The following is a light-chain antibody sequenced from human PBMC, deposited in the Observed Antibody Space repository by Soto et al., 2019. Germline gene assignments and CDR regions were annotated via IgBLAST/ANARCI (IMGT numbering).Light chain of an antibody. CDR3: QQSYTTPLT. V-gene: IGKV1-39*01. CDR1: QSIRCY. J-gene: IGKJ3*01. CDR2: EAS. Sequence: DIQMTQSPSSLSASVGDRVTITCRASQSIRCYLNWYQQKPEKAPELLIYEASSLQSGVPSRFSGSGSGTDFTLTISSLQPEDFATYYCQQSYTTPLTFGPGTKVDIK.